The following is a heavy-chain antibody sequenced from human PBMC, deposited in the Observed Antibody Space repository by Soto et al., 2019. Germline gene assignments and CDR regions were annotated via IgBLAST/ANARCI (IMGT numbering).Heavy chain of an antibody. CDR2: IYYSGST. J-gene: IGHJ6*03. V-gene: IGHV4-59*01. D-gene: IGHD6-13*01. CDR3: ARGSPLAAAGANYYMDV. CDR1: GGSISSYY. Sequence: SETLSLSCTVSGGSISSYYWSWIRQPPGKGLEWIGYIYYSGSTNYNPSLKSRVTISVDTSKNQFSLKLSSVTAADTAVYYCARGSPLAAAGANYYMDVSGKGTTVTVSS.